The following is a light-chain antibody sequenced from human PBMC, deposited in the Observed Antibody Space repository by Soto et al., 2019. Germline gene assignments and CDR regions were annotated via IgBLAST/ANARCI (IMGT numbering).Light chain of an antibody. Sequence: TQSPDTLSASLGEIVTLSCKASQSIGPNLAWYQQRPGQAPRLLIHRASMRATGVPARFIGRGFGTEVTLTINNLQSDDFAGYFCQKYENWPPYNFGQGTKLDI. J-gene: IGKJ2*01. CDR2: RAS. V-gene: IGKV3-15*01. CDR3: QKYENWPPYN. CDR1: QSIGPN.